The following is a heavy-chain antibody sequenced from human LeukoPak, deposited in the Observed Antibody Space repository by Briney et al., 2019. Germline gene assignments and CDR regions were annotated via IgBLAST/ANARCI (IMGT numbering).Heavy chain of an antibody. Sequence: SQTPSLTCTVSGGSISSGGYYWSWIRQHPGKGLEWIGYIYYSGSTYYNPSLKSRVTISVDTSKNQFSLKLSSVTAADTAVYYCARVYYYDSSGPAGIDYWGQGTLVTVSS. CDR3: ARVYYYDSSGPAGIDY. J-gene: IGHJ4*02. CDR2: IYYSGST. CDR1: GGSISSGGYY. D-gene: IGHD3-22*01. V-gene: IGHV4-31*03.